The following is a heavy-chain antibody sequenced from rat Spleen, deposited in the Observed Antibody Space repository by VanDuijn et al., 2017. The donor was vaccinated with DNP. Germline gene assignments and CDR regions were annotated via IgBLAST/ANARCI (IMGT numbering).Heavy chain of an antibody. CDR3: AKDFHFYAMDA. Sequence: EVQLVESGGGLVQPGRSLKLSCAASGFTFSDYNMAWIRQVPGKGLEWVASITSSGGSTYYPDSVKGRFTVSRDNAENTVYLQMNSLRSEDTATYFCAKDFHFYAMDAWGQGTSVTVSS. V-gene: IGHV5-58*01. CDR1: GFTFSDYN. CDR2: ITSSGGST. J-gene: IGHJ4*01.